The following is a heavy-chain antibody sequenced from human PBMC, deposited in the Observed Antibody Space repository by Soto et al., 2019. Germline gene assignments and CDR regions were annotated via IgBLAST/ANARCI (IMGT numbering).Heavy chain of an antibody. Sequence: PGGSLRLSCAASGFTFSDYYMSWIRQAPGKGLEWVSYISSSGSTIYYADSVKGRFTISRDNAKNSLYLQMNSLRAEDTAVYYCARDIRSITGTSAGAFDIWGQGTMVTGSS. CDR2: ISSSGSTI. CDR1: GFTFSDYY. V-gene: IGHV3-11*01. CDR3: ARDIRSITGTSAGAFDI. D-gene: IGHD1-20*01. J-gene: IGHJ3*02.